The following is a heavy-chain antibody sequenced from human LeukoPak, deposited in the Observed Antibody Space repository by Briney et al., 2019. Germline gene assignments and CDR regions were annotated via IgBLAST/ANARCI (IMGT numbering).Heavy chain of an antibody. CDR1: GFTFSGYN. V-gene: IGHV3-21*01. Sequence: GGSLRLSCAASGFTFSGYNMNWVRQAPGKGLEWVSSISSSSSYIYYADSVKGRFTISGDNAKNSLYLQMNSLRAEDTAVYYCASSSERDYDFWSGYPLGYWGQGTLATVSS. CDR3: ASSSERDYDFWSGYPLGY. D-gene: IGHD3-3*01. CDR2: ISSSSSYI. J-gene: IGHJ4*02.